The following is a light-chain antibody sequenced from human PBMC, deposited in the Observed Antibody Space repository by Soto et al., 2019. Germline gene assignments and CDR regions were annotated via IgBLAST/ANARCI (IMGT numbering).Light chain of an antibody. Sequence: EVVLTQSPVTLSLSPGERATLSCRASQSFRGLLAWYQQKPGQPPRLLIYDAYNRATGIPPRFSGSGSGTDFTLTISSLEPEDSAVYYCQQRHMWPITFGHGTRLEIK. CDR3: QQRHMWPIT. CDR2: DAY. J-gene: IGKJ5*01. CDR1: QSFRGL. V-gene: IGKV3-11*01.